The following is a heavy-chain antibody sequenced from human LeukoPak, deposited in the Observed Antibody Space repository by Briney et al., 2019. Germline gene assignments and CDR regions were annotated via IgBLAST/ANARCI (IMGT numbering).Heavy chain of an antibody. CDR2: INHSGST. CDR3: ATYGGDWKFDS. J-gene: IGHJ4*02. CDR1: GGSFSGYY. Sequence: SETLSLTCAVYGGSFSGYYWSWIRQPPGKGLEWIGEINHSGSTNYNPSLKSRVTISVDTSKNQFSLKLSSVTAADTAVYYCATYGGDWKFDSWGQGTLITVSS. D-gene: IGHD2-21*01. V-gene: IGHV4-34*01.